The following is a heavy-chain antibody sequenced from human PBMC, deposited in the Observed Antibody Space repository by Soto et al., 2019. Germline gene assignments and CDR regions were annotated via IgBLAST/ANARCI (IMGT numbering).Heavy chain of an antibody. J-gene: IGHJ4*02. V-gene: IGHV1-69*13. D-gene: IGHD1-26*01. CDR2: IIPIFGTA. Sequence: GASVKVSCKASGGTFSSYAISWVRQAPGQGLEWMGGIIPIFGTANYAQKFQGRVTITADESTSTVYMQLSSLTSEDTAVYYCARDDSGFSGSHYIDYFNYWGQGALVTVSS. CDR3: ARDDSGFSGSHYIDYFNY. CDR1: GGTFSSYA.